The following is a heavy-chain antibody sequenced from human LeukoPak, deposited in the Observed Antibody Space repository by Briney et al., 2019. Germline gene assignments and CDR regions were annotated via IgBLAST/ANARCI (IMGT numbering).Heavy chain of an antibody. Sequence: GGSLRLSCAASGFTFSSYWMHWVRQAPGKGLMWVSRMNSDGSSTYYADSVKGRFIISRDNSKNTLFLQMKSLRAEDTAVYYCAKDVMVEDSWGQGTLVTVSS. CDR2: MNSDGSST. J-gene: IGHJ4*02. D-gene: IGHD2/OR15-2a*01. V-gene: IGHV3-74*01. CDR1: GFTFSSYW. CDR3: AKDVMVEDS.